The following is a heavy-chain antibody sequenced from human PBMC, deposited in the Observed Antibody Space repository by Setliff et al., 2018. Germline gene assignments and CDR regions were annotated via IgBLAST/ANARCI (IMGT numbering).Heavy chain of an antibody. V-gene: IGHV4-34*01. J-gene: IGHJ5*02. CDR1: SESFSNNY. CDR3: AKVITVFGVVIMENWFDP. D-gene: IGHD3-3*01. CDR2: SDHGGNT. Sequence: SETLSLTCSVYSESFSNNYWGWVRQSPGKGLEWIGESDHGGNTTIHPSLKSRLTMSVDTSKNQFSLKLSSVTAADTAVYYCAKVITVFGVVIMENWFDPWGQGTLVTVSS.